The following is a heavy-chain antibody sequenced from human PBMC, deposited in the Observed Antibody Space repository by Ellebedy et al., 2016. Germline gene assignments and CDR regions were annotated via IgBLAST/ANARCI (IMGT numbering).Heavy chain of an antibody. D-gene: IGHD4-11*01. V-gene: IGHV3-64*01. Sequence: GESLKISCAASGFTFSSYAMHWVRQAPGKGLEYVSAISSNGGSTYYANSVKGRFTISRDNSKNTLYLQMGSLRAEDMAVYYCARDTVTTGFDYWGQGTLVTVSS. CDR3: ARDTVTTGFDY. CDR1: GFTFSSYA. J-gene: IGHJ4*02. CDR2: ISSNGGST.